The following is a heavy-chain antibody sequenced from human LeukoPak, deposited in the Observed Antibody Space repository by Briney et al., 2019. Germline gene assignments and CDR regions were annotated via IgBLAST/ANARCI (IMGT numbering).Heavy chain of an antibody. Sequence: PSESMSLTCTLSLGSTSSYYWSCIRHPPRKGLEWIGYIYTSESPNYNPSLKSRVTISVDPSKSQFSLQLSSVTAAHTAVYYCAILSGGPQWFDPGVQETLDSVPS. V-gene: IGHV4-4*09. CDR2: IYTSESP. CDR3: AILSGGPQWFDP. CDR1: LGSTSSYY. D-gene: IGHD3-10*01. J-gene: IGHJ5*02.